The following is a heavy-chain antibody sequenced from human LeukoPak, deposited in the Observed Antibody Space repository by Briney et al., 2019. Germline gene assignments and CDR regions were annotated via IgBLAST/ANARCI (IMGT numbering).Heavy chain of an antibody. Sequence: PSETLSLTCTVSGGSISSGGYYWSWIRQHPGKGLEWIGYIYYSGSTYYDPSLKSRVTISVDTSKDQFSLKLSSVTAADTAVYYCAGSGYYYTWDYWGQGTLVTVSS. D-gene: IGHD3-22*01. CDR1: GGSISSGGYY. CDR2: IYYSGST. CDR3: AGSGYYYTWDY. V-gene: IGHV4-31*03. J-gene: IGHJ4*02.